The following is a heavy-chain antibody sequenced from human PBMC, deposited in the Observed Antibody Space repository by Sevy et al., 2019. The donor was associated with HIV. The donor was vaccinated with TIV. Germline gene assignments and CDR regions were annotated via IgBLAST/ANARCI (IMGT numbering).Heavy chain of an antibody. Sequence: ASVKVSCKASGYTFTDHYIHWVRQAPGQGLECMGIVNPSGGGTNYAQNFQGRVTFTRDTSTSTVYMELSGLRSEDTAVYYCARVESCGGDCYFSDYWDQGTQVTVSS. CDR3: ARVESCGGDCYFSDY. CDR2: VNPSGGGT. D-gene: IGHD2-21*02. J-gene: IGHJ4*02. CDR1: GYTFTDHY. V-gene: IGHV1-46*01.